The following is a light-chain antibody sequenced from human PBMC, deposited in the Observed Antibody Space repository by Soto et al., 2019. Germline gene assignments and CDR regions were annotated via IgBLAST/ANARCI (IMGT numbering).Light chain of an antibody. J-gene: IGLJ1*01. CDR2: GNS. CDR3: QSYDSSLSGSRV. V-gene: IGLV1-40*01. CDR1: SSNIGAGYD. Sequence: QSVLTQPPSVSGAPGQRVTISCTGSSSNIGAGYDVHWYQQLPGTAPKLLIYGNSNRPSGVPDRFSGSKSATSASLAITGLQADDEADYYCQSYDSSLSGSRVFGTGTQLTVL.